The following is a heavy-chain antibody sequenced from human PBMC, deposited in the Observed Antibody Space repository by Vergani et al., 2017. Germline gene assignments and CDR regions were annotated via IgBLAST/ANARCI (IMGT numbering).Heavy chain of an antibody. Sequence: EVQLVQSGAEVKKPGESLRISCKGSGYSFTSYWISWVRQMPGKGLEWMGRIDPSDSYTNYSPSFQGHVTISADKSISTAYLQWSSLKASDTAMYYCARVGGRGWLVRGNNGFDPWGQGTLVTVSS. V-gene: IGHV5-10-1*01. J-gene: IGHJ5*02. D-gene: IGHD6-19*01. CDR2: IDPSDSYT. CDR3: ARVGGRGWLVRGNNGFDP. CDR1: GYSFTSYW.